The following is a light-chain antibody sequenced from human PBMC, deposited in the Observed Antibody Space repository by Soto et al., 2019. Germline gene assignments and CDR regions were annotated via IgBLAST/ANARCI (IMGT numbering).Light chain of an antibody. J-gene: IGLJ2*01. CDR3: EAWDDSRYGAV. CDR1: SSNIGTNT. Sequence: QSVLTQPPSASGTPGQGVTISCSGSSSNIGTNTVNWYKQLPGTAPKLLIYSNDLRPAGVPDRFSGSKSGTSASLGISGLQSEEEADYSCEAWDDSRYGAVFGGGTKLTVL. V-gene: IGLV1-44*01. CDR2: SND.